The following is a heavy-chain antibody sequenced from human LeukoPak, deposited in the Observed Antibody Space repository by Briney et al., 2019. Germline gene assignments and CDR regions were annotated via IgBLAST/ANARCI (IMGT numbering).Heavy chain of an antibody. CDR3: ARVRKQRYSYGHRDAFDI. V-gene: IGHV4-34*01. D-gene: IGHD5-18*01. Sequence: SETLSLTCAVYGGSFSGYYWSWIRQPPGKGPEWIGEINHSGSTNYNPSLKSRVTISVDTSKNQFSLKLSSVTAADTAVYYCARVRKQRYSYGHRDAFDIWGQGTMVTVSS. CDR1: GGSFSGYY. CDR2: INHSGST. J-gene: IGHJ3*02.